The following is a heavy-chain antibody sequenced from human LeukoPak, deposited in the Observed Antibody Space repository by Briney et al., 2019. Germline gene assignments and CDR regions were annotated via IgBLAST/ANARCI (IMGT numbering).Heavy chain of an antibody. D-gene: IGHD6-13*01. CDR1: GFTFSDYY. CDR3: AKEQQQLVRPVYYFDY. J-gene: IGHJ4*02. V-gene: IGHV3-11*01. CDR2: ISSSGSTI. Sequence: GGSLRLSCAASGFTFSDYYMSWIRQAPGKGLEWVSYISSSGSTIYYADSVKGRFTISRDNAKNSLYLQMNSLRAEDTAVYYCAKEQQQLVRPVYYFDYWGQGTLVTVSS.